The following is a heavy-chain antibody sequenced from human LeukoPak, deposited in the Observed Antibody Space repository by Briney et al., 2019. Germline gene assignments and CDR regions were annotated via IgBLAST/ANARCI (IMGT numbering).Heavy chain of an antibody. D-gene: IGHD3-10*01. V-gene: IGHV4-34*01. CDR3: ARGVKSPRITMVRGANWFDP. J-gene: IGHJ5*02. CDR2: INHSGST. Sequence: ASETLSLTCAVYGGSFSGYYWSWIRQPPGKGLEWIGEINHSGSTNYNPSLKSRVTISVDTSKNQFSLKLSSVTAADTAVYYCARGVKSPRITMVRGANWFDPWGQGTLVTASS. CDR1: GGSFSGYY.